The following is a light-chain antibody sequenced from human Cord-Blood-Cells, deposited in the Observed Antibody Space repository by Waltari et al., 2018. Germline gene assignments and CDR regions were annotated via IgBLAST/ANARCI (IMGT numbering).Light chain of an antibody. V-gene: IGLV3-1*01. CDR1: KLGDKS. J-gene: IGLJ3*02. Sequence: SYELTQPPSVSVSPGQTASITCSGDKLGDKSACCDQQKPGQPPVRVIYEDGKRPSGSPGRFAGSNSGNTATLTISGTQAMDEADYYCQAWDSSTWVVGGGTKLTVL. CDR3: QAWDSSTWV. CDR2: EDG.